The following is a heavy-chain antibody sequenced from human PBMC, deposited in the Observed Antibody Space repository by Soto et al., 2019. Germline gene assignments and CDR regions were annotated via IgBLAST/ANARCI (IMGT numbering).Heavy chain of an antibody. CDR3: ARGGDIVFVPTAISCFDP. D-gene: IGHD2-2*01. V-gene: IGHV1-69*12. CDR2: IIPIFGTA. Sequence: QVQLVQSGAEVKKPGSSVKVSCKASGGTFSSYAISWVRQAPGQGLEWMGGIIPIFGTANYAQKFQGRVTITADESTSTAYRALSSLRSEDTAVYSCARGGDIVFVPTAISCFDPWGQGTLVTVSS. CDR1: GGTFSSYA. J-gene: IGHJ5*02.